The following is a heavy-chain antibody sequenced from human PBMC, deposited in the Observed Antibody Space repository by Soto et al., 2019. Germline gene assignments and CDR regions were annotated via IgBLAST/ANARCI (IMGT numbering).Heavy chain of an antibody. CDR2: ISAYNGNT. CDR1: GYTFTSYG. CDR3: ARDGYYDSSGYYSHWYFDL. Sequence: QVQLVESGAEVKKPGASVKVSCKASGYTFTSYGISWVRQAPGQGLEWMGWISAYNGNTNYAQKLQGRVTMITDTSTSTAYMELRSLRSDDTAVYYCARDGYYDSSGYYSHWYFDLWGRGTLVTVSS. V-gene: IGHV1-18*01. J-gene: IGHJ2*01. D-gene: IGHD3-22*01.